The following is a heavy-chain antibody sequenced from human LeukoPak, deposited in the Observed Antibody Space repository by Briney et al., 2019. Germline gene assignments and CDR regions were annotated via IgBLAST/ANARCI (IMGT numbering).Heavy chain of an antibody. CDR3: ARSRDSSGYYYVAAFDI. CDR1: GFTFDDYG. D-gene: IGHD3-22*01. V-gene: IGHV3-20*04. Sequence: GGSLRLSCAASGFTFDDYGMSWVRQAPGKGLEWVSGINWNGGSTGYADSVKGRFTISRDNAKNSLYLQMNSLRAEDTALYYCARSRDSSGYYYVAAFDIWGQGTMVTVSS. J-gene: IGHJ3*02. CDR2: INWNGGST.